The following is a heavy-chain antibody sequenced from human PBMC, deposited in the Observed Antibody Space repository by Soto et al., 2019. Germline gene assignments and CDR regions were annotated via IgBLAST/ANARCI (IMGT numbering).Heavy chain of an antibody. CDR1: GYTFTSYG. CDR3: ARDRLWGMEYFSYYYGMDV. CDR2: ISAYNGNT. V-gene: IGHV1-18*01. D-gene: IGHD3-16*01. Sequence: ASVKVSCKASGYTFTSYGISWVRQAPGQGLEWMGWISAYNGNTNYAQKLQGRVTMTTDTSTSTAYMELRSLRSDDTAVYYCARDRLWGMEYFSYYYGMDVWGQGTTVTVSS. J-gene: IGHJ6*02.